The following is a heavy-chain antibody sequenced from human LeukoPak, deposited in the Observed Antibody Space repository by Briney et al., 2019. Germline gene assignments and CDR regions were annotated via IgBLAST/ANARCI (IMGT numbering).Heavy chain of an antibody. V-gene: IGHV4-39*01. CDR2: IYYSGST. Sequence: SETLSLTCTVSGGSISSSSYYWGWIRQPPGKGLEWIGSIYYSGSTYYNPSLKSRVTISVDTSKNQFSLKLSSVTAADTAVYYCATEMRGSYPFDYWGQEPWSPSPQ. CDR1: GGSISSSSYY. CDR3: ATEMRGSYPFDY. D-gene: IGHD1-26*01. J-gene: IGHJ4*01.